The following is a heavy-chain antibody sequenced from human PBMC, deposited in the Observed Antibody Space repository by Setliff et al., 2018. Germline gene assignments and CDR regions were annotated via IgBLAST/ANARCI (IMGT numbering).Heavy chain of an antibody. V-gene: IGHV3-73*01. CDR3: TFARDGYDVFDI. D-gene: IGHD5-18*01. CDR1: GFTFSGSA. Sequence: GGSLRLSCAASGFTFSGSAVHWVRQASVKGLEWIGRIRGRTDNYATAYAASVRGRFTISRDDSKNTAYLQMNSLKTEDTAVYYCTFARDGYDVFDIWGQGTMVTVS. J-gene: IGHJ3*02. CDR2: IRGRTDNYAT.